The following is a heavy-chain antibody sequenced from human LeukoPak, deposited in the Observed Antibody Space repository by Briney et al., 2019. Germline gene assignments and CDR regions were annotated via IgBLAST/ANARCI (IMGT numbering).Heavy chain of an antibody. D-gene: IGHD5-24*01. J-gene: IGHJ4*02. CDR1: GFTFSSYG. CDR2: ISSSGSTI. V-gene: IGHV3-48*04. Sequence: PGGSLRLSCAGSGFTFSSYGMTWVRQAPGKGLEWVSYISSSGSTIYYADSVKGRFTISRDNAKNSLYLQMNSLRAEDTAVYYCARIEMATISFDYWGQGTLVTVSS. CDR3: ARIEMATISFDY.